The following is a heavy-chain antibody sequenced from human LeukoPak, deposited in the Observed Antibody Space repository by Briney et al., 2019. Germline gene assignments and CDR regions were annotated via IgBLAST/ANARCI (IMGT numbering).Heavy chain of an antibody. CDR1: GFTFSSYG. CDR2: IWYDASNR. D-gene: IGHD6-13*01. V-gene: IGHV3-33*01. J-gene: IGHJ5*02. CDR3: ARDLAAAATWFDP. Sequence: PGGSLRLSCAASGFTFSSYGMHWVRQAPGKGLEWVAVIWYDASNRYYADSAKGRFTISRDNSKNTLYLQMNSLRAEDTAVYFCARDLAAAATWFDPWGQGTLVTVSS.